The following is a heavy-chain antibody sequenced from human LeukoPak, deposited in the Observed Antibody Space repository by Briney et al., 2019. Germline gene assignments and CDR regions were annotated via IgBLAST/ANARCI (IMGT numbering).Heavy chain of an antibody. D-gene: IGHD3-22*01. CDR1: GFTFSSYG. CDR3: AKALGVVVTKGDAFDI. J-gene: IGHJ3*02. Sequence: QSGRSLRLSCAASGFTFSSYGMHWVRQAPGKGLEWVAVISYDGSNKYYADSVKGRFTISRDNSKNTLYLQMNSLRAEDTAVYYCAKALGVVVTKGDAFDIWGQGTMVTVSS. V-gene: IGHV3-30*18. CDR2: ISYDGSNK.